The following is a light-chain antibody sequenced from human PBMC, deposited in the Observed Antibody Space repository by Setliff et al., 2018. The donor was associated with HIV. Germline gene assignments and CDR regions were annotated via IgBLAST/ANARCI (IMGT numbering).Light chain of an antibody. Sequence: QSALTQPRSVSGSPGQSVTISCTGSSSDVGAYDFVSWYQQHPDKAPRLLIYDINKWPSGVPSRFSGSKSGNTASLIISGLRAEDEADYYCCSYAGGDTFVFGSGTRVT. V-gene: IGLV2-11*01. CDR1: SSDVGAYDF. CDR2: DIN. CDR3: CSYAGGDTFV. J-gene: IGLJ1*01.